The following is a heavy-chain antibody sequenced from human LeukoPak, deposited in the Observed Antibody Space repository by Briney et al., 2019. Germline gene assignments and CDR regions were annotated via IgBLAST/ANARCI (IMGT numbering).Heavy chain of an antibody. CDR2: ISGAGTGT. V-gene: IGHV3-23*01. D-gene: IGHD2-2*01. Sequence: PGGSLRLSCAASGFTFSTYAMSWVRQAPGKGLDWISTISGAGTGTYYADSVKGRFTISRDNSKNTLYLQMNSLRAEDTALYYCAKDGVARYCGSTTCYGYFDYWGQGTLVTVSS. CDR1: GFTFSTYA. CDR3: AKDGVARYCGSTTCYGYFDY. J-gene: IGHJ4*02.